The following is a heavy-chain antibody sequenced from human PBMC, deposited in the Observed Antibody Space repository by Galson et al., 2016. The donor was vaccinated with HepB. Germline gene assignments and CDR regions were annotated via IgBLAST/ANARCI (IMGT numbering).Heavy chain of an antibody. CDR2: INYSGRT. Sequence: SETLSLTCSVSGGSISSDSYYWSWIRQSPGKGLEWIGSINYSGRTNHNLALKSRVTISADTSKNQISLRLSSVTAADTAVYYRARQNEGRWTVWYDPWGQGTLVTVSS. J-gene: IGHJ5*02. CDR3: ARQNEGRWTVWYDP. V-gene: IGHV4-61*01. CDR1: GGSISSDSYY. D-gene: IGHD3-10*01.